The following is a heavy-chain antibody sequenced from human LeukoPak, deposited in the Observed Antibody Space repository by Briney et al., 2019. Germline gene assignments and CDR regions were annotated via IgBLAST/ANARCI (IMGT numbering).Heavy chain of an antibody. CDR3: AKEGVVRGVKALGY. Sequence: GGSLRLSCAASGFTFSSYAMSWVRQAPGKGLEWVSVISGSGGSTYYTDSVKGRFTISRDNSKNTLYLQMNSLRAEDTAVYYCAKEGVVRGVKALGYWGQGTLVTVSS. CDR2: ISGSGGST. J-gene: IGHJ4*02. V-gene: IGHV3-23*01. D-gene: IGHD3-10*01. CDR1: GFTFSSYA.